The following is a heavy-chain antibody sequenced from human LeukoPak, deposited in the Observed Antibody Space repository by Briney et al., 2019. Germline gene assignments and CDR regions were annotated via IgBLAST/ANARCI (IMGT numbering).Heavy chain of an antibody. D-gene: IGHD6-13*01. CDR2: IHYSGST. V-gene: IGHV4-39*07. CDR3: ASHAGPRIAARAGFVGSNWFDP. Sequence: SETLSLTCTVSGGSISSSSYYWGWIRQPPGKGLEWIGSIHYSGSTYYTPSHKSRVTISVDASKNQFSLKLSSVTAADMAVYYCASHAGPRIAARAGFVGSNWFDPWGQGTLVTVSS. J-gene: IGHJ5*02. CDR1: GGSISSSSYY.